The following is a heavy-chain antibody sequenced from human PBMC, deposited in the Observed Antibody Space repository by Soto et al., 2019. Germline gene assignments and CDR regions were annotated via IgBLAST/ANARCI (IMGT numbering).Heavy chain of an antibody. V-gene: IGHV3-15*01. CDR3: IISSYGSVKN. CDR1: GFSFTNAW. CDR2: IKSKIDAETT. D-gene: IGHD3-10*01. J-gene: IGHJ4*02. Sequence: EVQLVESGGGLVKPGGSLRLSCAASGFSFTNAWMIWVRQAPGKGLEWVGRIKSKIDAETTDYAAPVRGRFTISRDDSKNTLYLEMHSLKTEDTALYYCIISSYGSVKNWGQGTLVTVSS.